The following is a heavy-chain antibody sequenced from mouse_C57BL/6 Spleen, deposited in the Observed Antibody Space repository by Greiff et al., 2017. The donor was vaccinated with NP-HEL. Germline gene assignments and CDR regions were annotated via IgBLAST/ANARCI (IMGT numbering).Heavy chain of an antibody. D-gene: IGHD2-1*01. CDR1: GYTFTSYW. V-gene: IGHV1-55*01. CDR3: AILYGNYAAWFAY. Sequence: VQLQQPGAELVKPGASVKMSCEASGYTFTSYWITWVKQRPGQGLEWIGDIYPGSGSTNYNEKFKSKATLTVDTSSSTAYMQLSSLTSEDSAVYYCAILYGNYAAWFAYWGQGTLVTVSA. J-gene: IGHJ3*01. CDR2: IYPGSGST.